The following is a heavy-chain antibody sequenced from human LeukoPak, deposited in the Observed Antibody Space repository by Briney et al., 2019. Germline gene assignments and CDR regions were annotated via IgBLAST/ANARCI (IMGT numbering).Heavy chain of an antibody. D-gene: IGHD3-10*01. Sequence: GGSLRLSCATSGFTFSNDWMSWVRQAPGKGLEWVANIKEDGSEKYHADAVKGRFTISRDNAKKSLYLQTNSLRAEDAAVYYCVAGGAFDIWGQGTMVTVSS. CDR2: IKEDGSEK. CDR1: GFTFSNDW. V-gene: IGHV3-7*01. CDR3: VAGGAFDI. J-gene: IGHJ3*02.